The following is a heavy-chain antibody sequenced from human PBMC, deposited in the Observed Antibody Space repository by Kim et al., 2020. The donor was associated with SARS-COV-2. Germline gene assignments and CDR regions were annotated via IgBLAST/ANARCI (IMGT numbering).Heavy chain of an antibody. D-gene: IGHD3-10*01. Sequence: ASVKVSCKASGYTFTSYAMNWVRQAPGQGLEWMGWINTNTENPTYAQGFTGRFVFSLDTSVNTAYLQISSLKAEDTAVYYCASSMVRGVIDYWGQGTLVTVSS. V-gene: IGHV7-4-1*02. CDR1: GYTFTSYA. CDR2: INTNTENP. J-gene: IGHJ4*02. CDR3: ASSMVRGVIDY.